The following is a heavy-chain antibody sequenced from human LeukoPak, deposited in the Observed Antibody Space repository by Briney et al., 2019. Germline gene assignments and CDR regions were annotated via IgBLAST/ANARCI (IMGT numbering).Heavy chain of an antibody. Sequence: PSETLSLTCTVSGGSISSSSYYWGWIRQPPGKGLEWIGCIYYTGSTYYNPSLKSRVTISVDTSKNQFSLKLSSVTAADTAVYYCARVTGYMIEDYFDYWGQGTLVTVSS. D-gene: IGHD3-22*01. CDR2: IYYTGST. J-gene: IGHJ4*02. CDR1: GGSISSSSYY. CDR3: ARVTGYMIEDYFDY. V-gene: IGHV4-39*01.